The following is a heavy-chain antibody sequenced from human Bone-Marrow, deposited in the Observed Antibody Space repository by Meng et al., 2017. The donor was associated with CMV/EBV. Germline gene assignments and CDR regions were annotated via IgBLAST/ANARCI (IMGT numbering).Heavy chain of an antibody. J-gene: IGHJ4*02. CDR3: ARRSVRELDGLDY. Sequence: ASVKVSCKASGGTFSSYAISWVRQAPGQGLEWMGWMNPNSGNTGYAQKFQGRVTMTRNTSISTAYMELSSLRSEDTAVYYCARRSVRELDGLDYWGQGTLVTVSS. CDR1: GGTFSSYA. D-gene: IGHD1-26*01. V-gene: IGHV1-8*02. CDR2: MNPNSGNT.